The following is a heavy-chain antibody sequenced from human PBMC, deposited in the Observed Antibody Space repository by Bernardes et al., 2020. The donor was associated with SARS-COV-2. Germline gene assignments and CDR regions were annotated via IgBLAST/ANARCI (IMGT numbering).Heavy chain of an antibody. CDR1: GFTFSSYA. CDR3: AKDWWEATNPNYYYYGMDV. Sequence: GGSLRLSCAASGFTFSSYAMSWVRQAPGKGLEWVSAISGSGGSTYYADSVKGRFTISRDNSKNTLYLQMNSLRAEDTAVYYCAKDWWEATNPNYYYYGMDVWGQGTTVTVSS. J-gene: IGHJ6*02. CDR2: ISGSGGST. V-gene: IGHV3-23*01. D-gene: IGHD1-26*01.